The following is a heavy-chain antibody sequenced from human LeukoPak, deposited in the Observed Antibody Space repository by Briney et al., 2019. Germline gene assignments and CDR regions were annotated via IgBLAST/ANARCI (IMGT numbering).Heavy chain of an antibody. CDR2: IKQDGSEK. D-gene: IGHD4-17*01. J-gene: IGHJ5*02. CDR1: GFTFSNSW. CDR3: ARPTVDYGDYVAWFDP. Sequence: GGSLRLSCAASGFTFSNSWMSWVRQAPGKGLEWVANIKQDGSEKYYVDSVKGRFTISRDNAENSLFLQMNSLRAEDTAVYYCARPTVDYGDYVAWFDPWGQGTLVTVSS. V-gene: IGHV3-7*01.